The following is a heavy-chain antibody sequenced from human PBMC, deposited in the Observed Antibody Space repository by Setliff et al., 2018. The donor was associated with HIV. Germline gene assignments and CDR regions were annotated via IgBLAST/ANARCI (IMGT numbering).Heavy chain of an antibody. CDR3: AKSSWWEPRAY. D-gene: IGHD2-15*01. Sequence: PGGSLRLSCAVSGFTLSTFSMSWVRQAPGKGLEWVSAISSKDGSTYYADSVRGRFTISRDNSKNTLYLQMNSLRAEDTAVYYCAKSSWWEPRAYWGKGTTVTVSS. CDR2: ISSKDGST. CDR1: GFTLSTFS. J-gene: IGHJ6*04. V-gene: IGHV3-23*01.